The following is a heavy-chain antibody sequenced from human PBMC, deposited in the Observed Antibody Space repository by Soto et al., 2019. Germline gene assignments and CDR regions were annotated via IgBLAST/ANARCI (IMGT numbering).Heavy chain of an antibody. V-gene: IGHV4-34*01. J-gene: IGHJ4*02. Sequence: QVQLQQWGAGLLKPSETLSLTCAVYGRYFSGYYWNWIRQPPGKGLEWIGEINHSGSTNYNPSLKSRVTISVDTSKNQFSLKLSSVTAADTAVYYCARGWGRIFDYWGQGTLVTVSS. CDR1: GRYFSGYY. CDR3: ARGWGRIFDY. CDR2: INHSGST. D-gene: IGHD7-27*01.